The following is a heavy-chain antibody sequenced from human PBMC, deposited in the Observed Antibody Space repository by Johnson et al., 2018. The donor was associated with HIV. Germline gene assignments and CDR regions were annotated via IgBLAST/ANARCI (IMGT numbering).Heavy chain of an antibody. CDR3: ARDALESPWGFEI. Sequence: VQLVESGGGLVQPGGSLRLSCAASGFTISSNYMSWVRQVPGKGLEWVSVINSGGSTYYADFVKGRFIISRDNSKNTLYIQMNSLRAEDTAVYYCARDALESPWGFEIWGQGTLVTVSS. V-gene: IGHV3-66*01. CDR2: INSGGST. J-gene: IGHJ3*02. CDR1: GFTISSNY. D-gene: IGHD7-27*01.